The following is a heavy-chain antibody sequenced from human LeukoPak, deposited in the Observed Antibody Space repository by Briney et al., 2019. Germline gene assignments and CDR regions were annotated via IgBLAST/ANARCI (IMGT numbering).Heavy chain of an antibody. V-gene: IGHV3-33*01. J-gene: IGHJ4*02. CDR2: IWYDGSNK. Sequence: PGGSLRLSCAASGFTFSSYGMHWVRQAPGKGLEWVAVIWYDGSNKYYADSVEGRFTISRDNSKNTLYLQMNSLRAEDTAVYYCTRGYYDRSGSIDYWGQGTLVTVSS. CDR1: GFTFSSYG. D-gene: IGHD3-22*01. CDR3: TRGYYDRSGSIDY.